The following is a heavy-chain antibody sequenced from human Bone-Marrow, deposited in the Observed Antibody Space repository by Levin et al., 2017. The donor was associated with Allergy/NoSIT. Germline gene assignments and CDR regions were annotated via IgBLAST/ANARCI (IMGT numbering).Heavy chain of an antibody. V-gene: IGHV5-51*01. CDR3: ARAGSYYDSSGYLWDDP. D-gene: IGHD3-22*01. J-gene: IGHJ5*02. CDR2: IYPGDSDT. CDR1: GYSFTSYW. Sequence: GESLKISCKGSGYSFTSYWIGWVRQMPGKGLEWMGIIYPGDSDTRYSPSFQGQVTISADKSISTAYLQWSSLKASDTAMYYCARAGSYYDSSGYLWDDPWGQGTLVTVSS.